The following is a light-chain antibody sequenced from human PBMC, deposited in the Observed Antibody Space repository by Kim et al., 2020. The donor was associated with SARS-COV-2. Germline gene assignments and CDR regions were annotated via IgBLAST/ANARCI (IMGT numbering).Light chain of an antibody. CDR2: AAS. CDR1: QSISSY. J-gene: IGKJ4*01. V-gene: IGKV1-39*01. Sequence: SASVGDRGTITCRASQSISSYLNWYQQKPGKAPKLLISAASKLQNGVPSRFSGSGSGTDLTLTITSLQPEDFATYFCQQSYSTPFTFGGGTKVEI. CDR3: QQSYSTPFT.